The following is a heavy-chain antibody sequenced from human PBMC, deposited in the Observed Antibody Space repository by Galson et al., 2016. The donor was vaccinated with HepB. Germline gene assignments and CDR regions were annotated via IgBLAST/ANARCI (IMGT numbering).Heavy chain of an antibody. CDR2: IVPMFGTP. V-gene: IGHV1-69*13. CDR1: GGTFTNYA. J-gene: IGHJ4*02. Sequence: SVKVSCKASGGTFTNYAIAWVRQAPGQGLEWMGGIVPMFGTPDYAQKFQDRITITADESATTTYMGLSSLRFEDTAVYYCARRVLPFCSGGSCYSESANWGQGTLVTVSS. D-gene: IGHD2-15*01. CDR3: ARRVLPFCSGGSCYSESAN.